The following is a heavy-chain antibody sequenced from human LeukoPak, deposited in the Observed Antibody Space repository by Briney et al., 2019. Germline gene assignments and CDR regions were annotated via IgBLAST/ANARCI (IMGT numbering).Heavy chain of an antibody. V-gene: IGHV4-59*01. CDR2: IYYSGNT. CDR3: ARSTGSTMFIDY. CDR1: GGSISRYY. J-gene: IGHJ4*02. Sequence: SETLSLTCTVSGGSISRYYWSWIRQPPGKGLEWIGYIYYSGNTDYNPSLKSRVAISVDTSKNQFSLKLSSVTAADTAVYYCARSTGSTMFIDYWGQGTLVTVSS. D-gene: IGHD3-10*02.